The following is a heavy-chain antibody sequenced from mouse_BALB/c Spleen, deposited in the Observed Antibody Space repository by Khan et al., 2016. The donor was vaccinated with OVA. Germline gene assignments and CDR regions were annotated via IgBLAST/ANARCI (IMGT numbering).Heavy chain of an antibody. CDR1: DYTFTSYW. D-gene: IGHD1-1*02. CDR2: IAPGSGST. Sequence: DLVKPGASVKLSCKASDYTFTSYWINWIKQRPGQGLEWIGRIAPGSGSTYYNEMFKGKATLTVDTSSSTAYIQLSSLSSEDSAVYFCARAMGGKVPLDYWGQGTTLTVSS. J-gene: IGHJ2*01. CDR3: ARAMGGKVPLDY. V-gene: IGHV1S41*01.